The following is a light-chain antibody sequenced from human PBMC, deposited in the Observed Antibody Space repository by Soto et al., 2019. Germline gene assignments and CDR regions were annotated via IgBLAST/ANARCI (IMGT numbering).Light chain of an antibody. V-gene: IGKV3-20*01. CDR1: QSVSSY. Sequence: ESVLTQSPATLSLSPGERPTLSCRASQSVSSYLAWYQQKPGQAPRLXXYGTSSRATGIPDRFSGSGSGTDFTLTITRLETEDFAVYYCHQYGISPPRTFGQGTKVDIK. J-gene: IGKJ1*01. CDR2: GTS. CDR3: HQYGISPPRT.